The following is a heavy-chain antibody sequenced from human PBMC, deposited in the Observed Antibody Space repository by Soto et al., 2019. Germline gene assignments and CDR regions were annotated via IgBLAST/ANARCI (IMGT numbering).Heavy chain of an antibody. V-gene: IGHV3-53*01. D-gene: IGHD2-8*01. CDR1: GFTVISNY. CDR2: IYSGGST. J-gene: IGHJ5*02. Sequence: PWGSLRLSCAVSGFTVISNYIIFCRQPPLKGPEWVSDIYSGGSTYYADSVKGRFTISRDNSKNTLYLQMNSLRAEDTAVYYCARERDGHNPNWFDLWGQGTLVTVSS. CDR3: ARERDGHNPNWFDL.